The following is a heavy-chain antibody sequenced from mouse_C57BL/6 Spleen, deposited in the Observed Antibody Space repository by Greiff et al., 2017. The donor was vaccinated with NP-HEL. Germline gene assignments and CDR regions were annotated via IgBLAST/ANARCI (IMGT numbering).Heavy chain of an antibody. V-gene: IGHV1-81*01. CDR3: ASITTVYYAMDY. CDR2: IYPRSGNT. Sequence: QVQLKESGAELARPGASVKLSCKASGYTFTSYGISWVKQRTGQGLEWIGEIYPRSGNTYYNEKFKGKATLTADKSSSTAYMELRSLTSEDSAVYFCASITTVYYAMDYWGQGTSVTVSS. CDR1: GYTFTSYG. J-gene: IGHJ4*01. D-gene: IGHD1-1*01.